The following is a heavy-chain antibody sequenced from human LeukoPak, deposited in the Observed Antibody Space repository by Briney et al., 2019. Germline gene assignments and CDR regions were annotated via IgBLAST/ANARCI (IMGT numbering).Heavy chain of an antibody. CDR3: TTEYGRNYYGSGSFYKYYFDY. Sequence: PGGSLRLSCAASGFTFNNAWMSWVRQAPGKGLEWDGRIKSKTDGGTTDYAPPVTGRLTVSRDDSKNTLYLQMNSLRTEDTAVYYCTTEYGRNYYGSGSFYKYYFDYWGQGTLVTVSS. V-gene: IGHV3-15*01. CDR1: GFTFNNAW. J-gene: IGHJ4*02. CDR2: IKSKTDGGTT. D-gene: IGHD3-10*01.